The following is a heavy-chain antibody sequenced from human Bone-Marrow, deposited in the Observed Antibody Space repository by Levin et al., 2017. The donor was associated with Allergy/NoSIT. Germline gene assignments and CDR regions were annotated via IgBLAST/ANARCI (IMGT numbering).Heavy chain of an antibody. D-gene: IGHD2/OR15-2a*01. CDR3: ATETVYGDPWFFDV. CDR1: GASVDSETYY. CDR2: ISHSGRP. Sequence: SETLSLTCSVSGASVDSETYYWNWIRQPPGKTLEWIGYISHSGRPNYNPSVKSRVTISMDPSKNQFSLNLTSVTPADTAVYFCATETVYGDPWFFDVWGRGTLATVSS. V-gene: IGHV4-61*01. J-gene: IGHJ2*01.